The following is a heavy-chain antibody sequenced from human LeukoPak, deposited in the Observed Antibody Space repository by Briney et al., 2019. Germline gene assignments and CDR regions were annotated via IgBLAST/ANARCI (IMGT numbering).Heavy chain of an antibody. CDR1: GFTFRSYG. Sequence: GGSLRLSCAASGFTFRSYGMHWVRQAPGKGLEWVAVISYDGSNKYYADSVKGRFTISRDNSKNTLYLQMNSLRAEDTAVYYCATTLPAYGGLGGYWGQGTLVTVSS. V-gene: IGHV3-30*03. CDR3: ATTLPAYGGLGGY. J-gene: IGHJ4*02. CDR2: ISYDGSNK. D-gene: IGHD4-23*01.